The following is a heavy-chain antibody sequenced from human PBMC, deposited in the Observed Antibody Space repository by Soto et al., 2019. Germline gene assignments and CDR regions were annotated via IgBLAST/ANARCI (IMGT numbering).Heavy chain of an antibody. D-gene: IGHD2-2*02. Sequence: SLTCAVYGGSFSGYYWSWIRQPPGKGLEWIGEINHSGSANYNPSLKSRVTISVDTSKNQFSLKLSSVTAADTAVYYCARGSTKPAAILGLYYYGMDVWGQGTTVTVSS. CDR3: ARGSTKPAAILGLYYYGMDV. J-gene: IGHJ6*02. CDR2: INHSGSA. V-gene: IGHV4-34*01. CDR1: GGSFSGYY.